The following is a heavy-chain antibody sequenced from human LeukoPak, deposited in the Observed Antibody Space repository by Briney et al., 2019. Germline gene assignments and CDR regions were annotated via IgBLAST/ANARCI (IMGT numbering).Heavy chain of an antibody. Sequence: GGSLRLSCAATGFTFSGYWMYWVRQAPGKGLLWVSRINSDGSSTSYPDSVKGRFTISRDNAENTLYLQMNSLRAEDTAVYFCARGNAHAFDIWGQGTMVTVSP. CDR1: GFTFSGYW. J-gene: IGHJ3*02. CDR2: INSDGSST. D-gene: IGHD1-1*01. CDR3: ARGNAHAFDI. V-gene: IGHV3-74*01.